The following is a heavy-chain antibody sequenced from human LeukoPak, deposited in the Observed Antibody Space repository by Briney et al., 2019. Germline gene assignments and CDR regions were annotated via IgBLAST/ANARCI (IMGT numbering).Heavy chain of an antibody. CDR3: AKNLLAYTGYFYYYMDV. CDR2: ISGSGAST. D-gene: IGHD2-2*02. CDR1: GFTFSNYA. Sequence: QPGGSLRLFCVASGFTFSNYAIIWVRQAPGKGLEWVSGISGSGASTDYADSVKGRLTISRDNSGNTLYLQMNSLRAEDTAVYYCAKNLLAYTGYFYYYMDVWGKGTTVTVSS. J-gene: IGHJ6*03. V-gene: IGHV3-23*01.